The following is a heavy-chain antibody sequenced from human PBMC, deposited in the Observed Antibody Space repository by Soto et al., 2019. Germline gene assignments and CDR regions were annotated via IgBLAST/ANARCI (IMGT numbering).Heavy chain of an antibody. CDR3: AGGYSGFDYGDWFDP. D-gene: IGHD5-12*01. Sequence: QSQTLSLTCAISGDSVSSNSAAWNWIRQSPSRGHEWLGRTYYRPKWYNDYAVSVKSRITINPDTSKNQLSLQLNSVTPEDTAVYYCAGGYSGFDYGDWFDPWGQGTLVTGSS. V-gene: IGHV6-1*01. CDR1: GDSVSSNSAA. CDR2: TYYRPKWYN. J-gene: IGHJ5*01.